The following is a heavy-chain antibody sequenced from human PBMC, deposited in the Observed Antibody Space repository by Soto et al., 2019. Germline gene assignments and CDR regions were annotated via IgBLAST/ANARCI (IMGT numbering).Heavy chain of an antibody. CDR1: GFTFDDYT. Sequence: EVQLVESGGVVVQPGGSLRLSCAASGFTFDDYTMHWVRQAPGKGLEWVSLISWDGGSTYYAHSVKGRFTISRDNSKNSLYLQMNSLRTEDTALYYCAKDMRGSGSYPWYFDLWGRGTLVTVSS. CDR3: AKDMRGSGSYPWYFDL. D-gene: IGHD1-26*01. CDR2: ISWDGGST. J-gene: IGHJ2*01. V-gene: IGHV3-43*01.